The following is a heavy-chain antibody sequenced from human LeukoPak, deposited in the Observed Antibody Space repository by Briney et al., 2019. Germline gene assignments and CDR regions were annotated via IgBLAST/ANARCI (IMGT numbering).Heavy chain of an antibody. D-gene: IGHD6-13*01. V-gene: IGHV3-9*01. J-gene: IGHJ4*02. CDR1: GFTFNNYN. CDR3: AKDWGAAADLYFDY. Sequence: PGGSLRLSCTASGFTFNNYNMNWVRQAPGKGLEWVSGISWNSGSIGYADSVKGRFTISRDNAKNSLYLQMNSLRAEDTALYYCAKDWGAAADLYFDYWGQGTLVTVSS. CDR2: ISWNSGSI.